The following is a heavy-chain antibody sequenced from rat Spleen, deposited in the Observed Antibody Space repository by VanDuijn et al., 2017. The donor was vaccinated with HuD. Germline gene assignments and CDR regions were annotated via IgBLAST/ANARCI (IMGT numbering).Heavy chain of an antibody. CDR3: TREGYSGDYFDY. CDR2: FSYDGRTT. D-gene: IGHD1-1*01. V-gene: IGHV5-7*01. CDR1: GFTFSDYN. J-gene: IGHJ2*01. Sequence: EVQLVESGGGLVQPGRSLKLSCAASGFTFSDYNMAWVRQAPKKGLEWVATFSYDGRTTYYRDSVKGRFTISRDNAKSTLYLQMDSLRSEDTATYYCTREGYSGDYFDYWGQGVMVTVSS.